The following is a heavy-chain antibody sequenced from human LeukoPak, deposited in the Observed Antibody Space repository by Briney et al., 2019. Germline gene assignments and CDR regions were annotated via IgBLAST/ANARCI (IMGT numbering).Heavy chain of an antibody. CDR3: ARSSYDSSGYYPDY. J-gene: IGHJ4*02. CDR1: GFTFSSYE. Sequence: GGSLRLSCAASGFTFSSYEMNWVRQAPGKGLEWVSYISSSGSTIYYADSVKGRFTISRDNAKNSLYLQMNSLRAEDTAVYYCARSSYDSSGYYPDYWGQGTLVTVSS. CDR2: ISSSGSTI. V-gene: IGHV3-48*03. D-gene: IGHD3-22*01.